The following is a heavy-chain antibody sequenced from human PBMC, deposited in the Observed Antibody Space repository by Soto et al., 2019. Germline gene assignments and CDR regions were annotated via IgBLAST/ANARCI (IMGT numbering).Heavy chain of an antibody. CDR2: TYYRSRWYN. Sequence: PSQTLSLTCAISGDSVSSNSAAWNWIRQSPSRGLEWLGRTYYRSRWYNDYAVSVKSRITVNPDTSKNQFSLHLNSVTPEDTAVIYGAGTTSLQWYYRDVRQKGTTVPVS. CDR3: AGTTSLQWYYRDV. V-gene: IGHV6-1*01. CDR1: GDSVSSNSAA. D-gene: IGHD1-7*01. J-gene: IGHJ6*03.